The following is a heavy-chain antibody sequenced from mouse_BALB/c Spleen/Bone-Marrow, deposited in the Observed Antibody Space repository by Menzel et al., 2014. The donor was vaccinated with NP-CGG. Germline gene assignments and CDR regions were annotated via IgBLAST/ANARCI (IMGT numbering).Heavy chain of an antibody. CDR3: ARKLGPSYAMDY. Sequence: QAQLKQSGADLVRPGTSVKVSCKASGYAFTNYLIERVKQRPGQGLEWIGVINPGSGATNYNEKFKGKATLTADKSSSTAYMQLSSLTSDDSAVYFCARKLGPSYAMDYWGQGSSVTVSS. J-gene: IGHJ4*01. CDR2: INPGSGAT. V-gene: IGHV1-54*01. D-gene: IGHD4-1*01. CDR1: GYAFTNYL.